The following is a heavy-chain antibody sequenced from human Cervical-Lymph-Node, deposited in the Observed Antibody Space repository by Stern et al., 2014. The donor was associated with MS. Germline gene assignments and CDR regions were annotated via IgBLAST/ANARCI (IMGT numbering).Heavy chain of an antibody. D-gene: IGHD6-19*01. CDR2: ISWYSNSI. CDR1: GFTFDDHA. J-gene: IGHJ4*02. CDR3: VKDVDSSIAVSFDH. Sequence: VQLVESGGGLVQPGRSLRLSCAASGFTFDDHAMHWVLQTPAQGLEWVAGISWYSNSIAQAASVKGRVTIYTDNANNSLYLEQNSLRPEDTAVYYCVKDVDSSIAVSFDHWGQGTLVTVSS. V-gene: IGHV3-9*01.